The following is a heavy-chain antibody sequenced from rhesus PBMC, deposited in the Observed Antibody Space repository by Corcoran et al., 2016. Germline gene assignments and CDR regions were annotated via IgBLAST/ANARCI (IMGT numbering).Heavy chain of an antibody. CDR1: GGSFSSNY. Sequence: QLQLQESGPGLGKPSETLSLTCAASGGSFSSNYCSWCRPLPGKGPEWIGRISVGGGRPDYNPSLKSRVTLSTDASKNQCSLRLTSVTAADTAVYFCAGGVGSHNYWGRGVLVTVSS. D-gene: IGHD4-4*01. CDR2: ISVGGGRP. J-gene: IGHJ4*01. CDR3: AGGVGSHNY. V-gene: IGHV4-173*01.